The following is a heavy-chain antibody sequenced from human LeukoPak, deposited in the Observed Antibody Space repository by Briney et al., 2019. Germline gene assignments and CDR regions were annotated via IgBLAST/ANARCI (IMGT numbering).Heavy chain of an antibody. V-gene: IGHV3-15*01. CDR2: IKSAIDGGAT. J-gene: IGHJ3*02. Sequence: GGSLRLSCAVSGFTFSNYAMSWVRQAPGKGLEWVGRIKSAIDGGATDYAAPVQGRFTISRDDSQATLYLQMNGLRTEDTAVYYCTTGGDVIVAGTRAFDIWGQGTMVTVSS. CDR1: GFTFSNYA. D-gene: IGHD5-12*01. CDR3: TTGGDVIVAGTRAFDI.